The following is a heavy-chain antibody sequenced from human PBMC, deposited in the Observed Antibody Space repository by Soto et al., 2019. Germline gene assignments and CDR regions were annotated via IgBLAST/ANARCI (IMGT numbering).Heavy chain of an antibody. J-gene: IGHJ1*01. CDR2: ISYDGSNK. CDR3: ARPSRYGDYNEYFQH. CDR1: GFTFSSYA. D-gene: IGHD4-17*01. V-gene: IGHV3-30-3*01. Sequence: QVQLVESGGGVVQPGRSLRLSCAASGFTFSSYAMHWVRQAPGKGLEWVAVISYDGSNKYYADSVKGRFTISRDNSKNTLYLQMNSLRAEDTAVYYCARPSRYGDYNEYFQHWGQGTLVTVSS.